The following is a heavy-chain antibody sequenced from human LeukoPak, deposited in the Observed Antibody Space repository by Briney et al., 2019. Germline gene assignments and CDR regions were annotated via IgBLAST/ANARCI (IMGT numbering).Heavy chain of an antibody. J-gene: IGHJ4*02. CDR3: ATTRGSSFDY. Sequence: PGGSLRLSCAASGLTVSGNYMCWVRQAPGKGLEWVSTIFRGGNTDYADSVKGGFTISRDNSKSILYLQMNSLRVEDTAVYYCATTRGSSFDYWGQGTLVTVSS. CDR2: IFRGGNT. V-gene: IGHV3-53*01. CDR1: GLTVSGNY.